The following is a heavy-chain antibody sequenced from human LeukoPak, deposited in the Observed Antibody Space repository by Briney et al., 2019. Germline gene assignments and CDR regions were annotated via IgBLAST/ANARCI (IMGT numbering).Heavy chain of an antibody. J-gene: IGHJ4*02. V-gene: IGHV3-23*01. CDR1: GFTFGSYP. CDR2: RTMNGDGP. D-gene: IGHD3-10*01. CDR3: EKGSRGNADFDS. Sequence: GVSLRLSCAASGFTFGSYPMSCLRQAPERALEWVSGRTMNGDGPYYADSVNGRFTISRDNSKNTLYLQMNSLRAEDTGVYYCEKGSRGNADFDSWGQGTVVSVSS.